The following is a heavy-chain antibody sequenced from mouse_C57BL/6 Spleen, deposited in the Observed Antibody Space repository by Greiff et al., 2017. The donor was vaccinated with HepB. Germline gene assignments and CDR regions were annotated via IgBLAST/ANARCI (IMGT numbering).Heavy chain of an antibody. J-gene: IGHJ2*01. CDR2: ISYDGSN. CDR1: GYSITSGYY. Sequence: EVKVEESGPGLVKPSQSLSLTCSVTGYSITSGYYWNWIRQFPGNKLEWMGYISYDGSNNYNPSLKNRISITRDTSKNQFFLKLNSVTTEDTATYYCARDSSGYVGYWGQGTTLTVSS. CDR3: ARDSSGYVGY. V-gene: IGHV3-6*01. D-gene: IGHD3-2*02.